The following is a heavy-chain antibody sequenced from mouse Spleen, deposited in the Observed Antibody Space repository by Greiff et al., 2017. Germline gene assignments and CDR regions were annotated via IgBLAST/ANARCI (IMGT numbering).Heavy chain of an antibody. CDR3: AGGGNWFAY. V-gene: IGHV5-17*01. CDR1: GFTFSDYG. D-gene: IGHD2-1*01. J-gene: IGHJ3*01. Sequence: EVNVVESGGGLVKPGGSLKLSCAASGFTFSDYGMHWVRQAPEKGLEWVAYISSGSSTIYYADKVKGRFTISRDNAKNTLFLQMTSLRSEDTAMYYCAGGGNWFAYWGQGTLVTVSA. CDR2: ISSGSSTI.